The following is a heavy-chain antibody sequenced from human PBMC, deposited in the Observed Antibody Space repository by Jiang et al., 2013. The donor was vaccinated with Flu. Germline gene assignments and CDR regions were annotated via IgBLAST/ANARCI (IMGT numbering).Heavy chain of an antibody. CDR3: ARDAYYDYVWGTLNDS. J-gene: IGHJ4*02. CDR1: GYTFTDYY. CDR2: INPNSGGT. V-gene: IGHV1-2*06. D-gene: IGHD3-16*01. Sequence: GAEVKKPGASVKVSCKTSGYTFTDYYMHWVRQAPGQGLEWMGRINPNSGGTDYAQKFQGRVTMTRDTSISTAYMELSRLRSDDTAVYYCARDAYYDYVWGTLNDSWGQGTLVTVSS.